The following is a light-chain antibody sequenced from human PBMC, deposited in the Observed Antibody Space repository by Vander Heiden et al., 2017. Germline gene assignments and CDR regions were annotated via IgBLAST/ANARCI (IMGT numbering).Light chain of an antibody. V-gene: IGLV6-57*02. CDR3: QSYDSTNVV. Sequence: NLMLTQPHSVSESPGKTVTISCTGSSGRFASNYVQWHQQRPGSAPTTVIYDDYQRPSGVPDRFSASIDSSSNSASLTISGLKTEDEADYYCQSYDSTNVVFGGGTKLTVL. CDR1: SGRFASNY. J-gene: IGLJ2*01. CDR2: DDY.